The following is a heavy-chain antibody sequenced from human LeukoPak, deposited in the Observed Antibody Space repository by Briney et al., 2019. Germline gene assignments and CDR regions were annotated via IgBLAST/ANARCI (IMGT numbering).Heavy chain of an antibody. CDR3: ARDRWELWYSDYYGLDV. D-gene: IGHD3-16*01. V-gene: IGHV4-59*01. J-gene: IGHJ6*02. CDR2: IYHSGST. CDR1: GGSISNEY. Sequence: SETLSLTCIVSGGSISNEYWSWIRQSPGKGLEWIGYIYHSGSTNYNPTLRSRATISVDTSTNQFSLKLSSVTAADTAVYYCARDRWELWYSDYYGLDVWGQGTAVIVSS.